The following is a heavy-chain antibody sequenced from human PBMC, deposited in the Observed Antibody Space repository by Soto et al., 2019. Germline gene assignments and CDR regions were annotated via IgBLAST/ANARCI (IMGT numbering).Heavy chain of an antibody. CDR1: GFTFSSYA. D-gene: IGHD1-26*01. J-gene: IGHJ2*01. V-gene: IGHV3-30-3*01. CDR3: ARESGSYSYWYFDL. Sequence: VQLVESGGGVVQPGRSLRLSCAASGFTFSSYAMHWVRQAPGKGLEWVAVISYDGSNKYYADSVKGGFTISRDNSKNTLYLQMNSLRAEDTAVYYCARESGSYSYWYFDLWGRGTLVTVSS. CDR2: ISYDGSNK.